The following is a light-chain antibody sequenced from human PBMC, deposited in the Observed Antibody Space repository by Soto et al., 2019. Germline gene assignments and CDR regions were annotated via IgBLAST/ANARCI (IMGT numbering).Light chain of an antibody. CDR1: QSVSS. Sequence: EIVLTQSPGTLSLSPGERATLSCRASQSVSSLAWYQKKPGQAPRLLIYGASTRATGIPPRFSGSGSGTEFTLSISSLQSEDFAVYYCQQYYDWPSLTFGGGTKVDIK. CDR3: QQYYDWPSLT. CDR2: GAS. J-gene: IGKJ4*01. V-gene: IGKV3-15*01.